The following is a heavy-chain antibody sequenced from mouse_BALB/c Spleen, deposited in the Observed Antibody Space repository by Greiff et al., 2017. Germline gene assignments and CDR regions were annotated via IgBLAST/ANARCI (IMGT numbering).Heavy chain of an antibody. D-gene: IGHD1-1*01. V-gene: IGHV14-3*02. CDR3: ARHYDGSSWYFEV. CDR2: IYPANGNT. Sequence: LLLKESGAELVKPGASVKLSCTASGFNIKDTYMHWVKQRPEQGLEWIGRIYPANGNTKYDPKFQGKATITADTSSNTAYLQLSSLTSEDTAVYYCARHYDGSSWYFEVWGEGTTVTVSS. J-gene: IGHJ1*01. CDR1: GFNIKDTY.